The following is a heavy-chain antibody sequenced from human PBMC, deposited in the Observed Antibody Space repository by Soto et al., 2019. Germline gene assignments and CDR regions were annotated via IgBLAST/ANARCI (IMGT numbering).Heavy chain of an antibody. CDR3: ARGAKNISAMDV. J-gene: IGHJ6*02. CDR2: IKFDGSST. Sequence: EVQLVESGGGLVQPGGSLRLSCAASGFAFSTYWMHWVRQAPGKGLLWVARIKFDGSSTYSADSVKGRFTISRDDAKKTRYRQMNGLRVDDTAVYYCARGAKNISAMDVWGQGTTVTVSS. D-gene: IGHD3-3*02. CDR1: GFAFSTYW. V-gene: IGHV3-74*01.